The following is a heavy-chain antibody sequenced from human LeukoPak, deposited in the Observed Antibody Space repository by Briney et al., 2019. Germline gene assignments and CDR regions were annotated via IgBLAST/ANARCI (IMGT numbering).Heavy chain of an antibody. Sequence: SETLSLTCAVSGGSFSGYYWSWIRQPPGKGLEWTGEINHSGSTNYNPSLKSRVTISVATSKNQFPLKLSSVTAADTAVYYCARGGQLLFLRPNIDLWGRGTLVTVSS. D-gene: IGHD2-2*01. CDR2: INHSGST. V-gene: IGHV4-34*01. CDR1: GGSFSGYY. J-gene: IGHJ2*01. CDR3: ARGGQLLFLRPNIDL.